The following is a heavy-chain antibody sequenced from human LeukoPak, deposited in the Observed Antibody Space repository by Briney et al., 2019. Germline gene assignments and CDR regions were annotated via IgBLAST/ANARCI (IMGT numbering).Heavy chain of an antibody. V-gene: IGHV3-30-3*01. D-gene: IGHD6-13*01. J-gene: IGHJ4*02. CDR1: GFTFSSYA. CDR2: ISYDGSNK. Sequence: PGRSLRLSCAASGFTFSSYAMHWVRQAPGKGLEWVAVISYDGSNKYYADSVKGRFTISRDNSKNTLYLQMNSLRAEDTAVYYCASSFAAAGNPRGFYDYWGQGTLVTVSS. CDR3: ASSFAAAGNPRGFYDY.